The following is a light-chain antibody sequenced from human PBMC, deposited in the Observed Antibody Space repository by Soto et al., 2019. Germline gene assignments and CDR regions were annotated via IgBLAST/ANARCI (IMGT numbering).Light chain of an antibody. J-gene: IGLJ2*01. CDR3: QSYDSSLPVV. CDR1: SSNIGAGYD. Sequence: QSVLTQPPSVSGAPGQRVTISCTGSSSNIGAGYDVHWYQQLPGTAPKLLIYGNSNRPSGVPDRFSGSKSGTSASLAITGLQAEDEADYYCQSYDSSLPVVFGGWTKLTVL. V-gene: IGLV1-40*01. CDR2: GNS.